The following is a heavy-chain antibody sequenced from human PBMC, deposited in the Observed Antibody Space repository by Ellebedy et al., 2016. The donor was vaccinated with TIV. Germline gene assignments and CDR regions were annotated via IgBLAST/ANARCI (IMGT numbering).Heavy chain of an antibody. CDR2: LSYDGSNE. CDR3: ARGGFGTWFDY. Sequence: GESLKISCAAPGFPLSSYAMHWARPAPGKGLEWVAVLSYDGSNENYANSVKGRFTISRENSKNTVYLQINSLRAEDTAVYYCARGGFGTWFDYWGQGTLATVSS. J-gene: IGHJ4*02. CDR1: GFPLSSYA. V-gene: IGHV3-30*03. D-gene: IGHD3-10*01.